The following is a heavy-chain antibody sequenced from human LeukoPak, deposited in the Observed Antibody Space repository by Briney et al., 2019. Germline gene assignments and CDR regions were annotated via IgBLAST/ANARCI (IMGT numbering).Heavy chain of an antibody. Sequence: GGSLRLSCAASGFTFSNYWMPWVRQAPGKGLEWVANIKQDGCEKYYVDSVKGRFTISRDNAKSSLSLQMNSLRAEDTAVYYCARGLDYWGQGTLVTVSS. J-gene: IGHJ4*02. CDR1: GFTFSNYW. CDR3: ARGLDY. CDR2: IKQDGCEK. V-gene: IGHV3-7*05.